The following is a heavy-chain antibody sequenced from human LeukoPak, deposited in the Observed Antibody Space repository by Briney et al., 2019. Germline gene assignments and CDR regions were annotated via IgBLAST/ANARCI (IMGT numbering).Heavy chain of an antibody. V-gene: IGHV4-39*07. J-gene: IGHJ1*01. CDR3: ARTPYYYDSSGYYSGYFQH. D-gene: IGHD3-22*01. Sequence: SETLSLTCTVSGGSISSSSYYWGWIRQPPGKGLEWIGSIYYSGSTYYNPSLKSRVTISVDTSKNQFSLKLSSVTAADTAVYYCARTPYYYDSSGYYSGYFQHWGQGTLVTVSS. CDR1: GGSISSSSYY. CDR2: IYYSGST.